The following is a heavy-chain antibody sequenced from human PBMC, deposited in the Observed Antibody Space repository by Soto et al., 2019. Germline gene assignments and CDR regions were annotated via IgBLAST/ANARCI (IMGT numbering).Heavy chain of an antibody. J-gene: IGHJ6*02. CDR2: IDPSDSYT. V-gene: IGHV5-10-1*01. CDR1: GYSFPGSW. D-gene: IGHD3-3*01. Sequence: GESLKISCKGSGYSFPGSWIGGGPQMPGKGLGGRGRIDPSDSYTNYSPSFQGHVTISADKSISTAYLQWSSLKASDTAMYYCASQTYYDFWSGYPYYYYYGMDVWGQGTTVTVSS. CDR3: ASQTYYDFWSGYPYYYYYGMDV.